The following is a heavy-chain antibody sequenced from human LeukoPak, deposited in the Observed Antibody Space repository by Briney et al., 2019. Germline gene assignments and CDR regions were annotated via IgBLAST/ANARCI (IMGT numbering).Heavy chain of an antibody. D-gene: IGHD4-23*01. Sequence: GGSLRLSCAVSGLTFSNAWMSWVRQAPGKGLEWVGRIKSTTVDGTPEYAAPVKGRFTISRDDSKNTVYLQMNSLKTEDTAVYYCTSGPGNSGYWGQGTLVTVSS. J-gene: IGHJ4*02. CDR3: TSGPGNSGY. CDR2: IKSTTVDGTP. CDR1: GLTFSNAW. V-gene: IGHV3-15*01.